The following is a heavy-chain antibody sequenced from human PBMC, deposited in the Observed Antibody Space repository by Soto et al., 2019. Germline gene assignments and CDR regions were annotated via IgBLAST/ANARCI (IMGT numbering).Heavy chain of an antibody. CDR3: VRGGTPIDY. CDR2: ISAYKGNT. CDR1: GYTFTNFG. J-gene: IGHJ4*02. Sequence: QVQLMQSGTDVKKPGASVRVSCKSSGYTFTNFGISWVRQAPGQGLEWMGWISAYKGNTNYAQNFQGRVTMTTDTSTSTAYMELRSLRSDDTAVYFCVRGGTPIDYWGQGTLVTVSS. D-gene: IGHD3-16*01. V-gene: IGHV1-18*01.